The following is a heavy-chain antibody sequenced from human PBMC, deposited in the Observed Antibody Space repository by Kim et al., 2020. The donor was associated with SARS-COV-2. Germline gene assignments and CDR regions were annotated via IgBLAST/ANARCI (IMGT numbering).Heavy chain of an antibody. Sequence: SETLSLTCTVSGGSISSGDYYWSWIRQPPGKGLEWIGYIYYSGSTYYNPSLKSRVTISVDTSKNQFSLKLSSVTAADTAVYYCARDTMVRDNYYGMDVWGQGTTVTVSS. V-gene: IGHV4-30-4*01. D-gene: IGHD3-10*01. CDR2: IYYSGST. CDR1: GGSISSGDYY. CDR3: ARDTMVRDNYYGMDV. J-gene: IGHJ6*02.